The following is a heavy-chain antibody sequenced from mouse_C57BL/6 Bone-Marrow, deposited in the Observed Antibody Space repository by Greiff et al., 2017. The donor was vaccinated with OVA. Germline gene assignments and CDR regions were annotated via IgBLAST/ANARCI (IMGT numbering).Heavy chain of an antibody. D-gene: IGHD2-1*01. J-gene: IGHJ2*01. CDR1: GFNIKDDY. CDR2: IDPETGDT. Sequence: EVQLQQSGAELVRPGASVKLSCTASGFNIKDDYMHWVKQRPEQGLEGIGWIDPETGDTEYASKFQGKATITADTSSNTAYLHLSSLTSENTAVYYGTSYGNFDYWGQGTTLTVSS. V-gene: IGHV14-4*01. CDR3: TSYGNFDY.